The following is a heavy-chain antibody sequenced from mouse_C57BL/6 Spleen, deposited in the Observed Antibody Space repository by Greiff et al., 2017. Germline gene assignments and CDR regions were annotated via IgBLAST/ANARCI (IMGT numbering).Heavy chain of an antibody. Sequence: QVQLQQSGAELVKPGPSVKLSCKASGYTFTEYTIHWVKQRSGQGLEWIGWFYPGSGSIKYNEKFKDKATLTADKSSSTVYMELSRLTSEDSAVYFCARHEAYYGKGGGYFDYWGQGTTLTVSS. CDR2: FYPGSGSI. V-gene: IGHV1-62-2*01. D-gene: IGHD2-1*01. J-gene: IGHJ2*01. CDR3: ARHEAYYGKGGGYFDY. CDR1: GYTFTEYT.